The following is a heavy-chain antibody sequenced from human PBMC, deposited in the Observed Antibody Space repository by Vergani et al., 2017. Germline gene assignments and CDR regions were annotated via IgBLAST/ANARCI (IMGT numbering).Heavy chain of an antibody. D-gene: IGHD6-6*01. CDR2: ISYDGSNK. CDR1: RFTLSSYA. V-gene: IGHV3-30-3*01. J-gene: IGHJ4*02. Sequence: QVQLVESGGGVVQPGRSLRLSCAAPRFTLSSYAMHWVRQAPGKGLDWVAVISYDGSNKYYADSVKGRFTISRDNSKNTLYLQMNSLRAEDTAVNYCARDGGIAARPEYYFDYWGQGTLVTVSS. CDR3: ARDGGIAARPEYYFDY.